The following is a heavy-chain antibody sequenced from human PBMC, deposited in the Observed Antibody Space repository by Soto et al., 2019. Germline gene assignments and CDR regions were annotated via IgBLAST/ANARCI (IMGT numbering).Heavy chain of an antibody. CDR2: ISYDGSNK. V-gene: IGHV3-30-3*01. J-gene: IGHJ4*02. CDR3: ARDRGSTFGGADS. Sequence: QVQLVESGGGVVQPGRSLRLSCAASGFTFRSYAMHWVRQAPGKGLEWVAVISYDGSNKYYADSVTGRFTISRDNSKNTLYLQMNSLKTEDTAVYYCARDRGSTFGGADSWGQGTLVTVSS. CDR1: GFTFRSYA. D-gene: IGHD3-10*01.